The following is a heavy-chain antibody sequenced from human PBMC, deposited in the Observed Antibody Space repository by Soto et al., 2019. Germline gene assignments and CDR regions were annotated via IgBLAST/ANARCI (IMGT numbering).Heavy chain of an antibody. CDR2: ASSDNGKT. CDR3: ARVRTGFYTPDY. CDR1: GYAFTIYS. J-gene: IGHJ4*02. V-gene: IGHV1-18*01. Sequence: GASVKVSCKTSGYAFTIYSFTWVRQAPGQGLEWMGWASSDNGKTNYAEKFRGRVTMTTDTYTNTAYMELRSLTSDDTAVYFCARVRTGFYTPDYWGQGTLVTVSS. D-gene: IGHD3-9*01.